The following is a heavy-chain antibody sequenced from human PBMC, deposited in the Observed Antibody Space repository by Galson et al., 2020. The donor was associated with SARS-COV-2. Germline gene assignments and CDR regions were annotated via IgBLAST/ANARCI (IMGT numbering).Heavy chain of an antibody. CDR2: ITESDGST. V-gene: IGHV3-23*01. D-gene: IGHD6-19*01. Sequence: GGSLRLSCAASGFTFPSYGMSWVRQAPGKGLEWVSTITESDGSTDYGDSVKGRFTISRDISKNTVYLQMNTLRAEDTAVYYCAKEPAGYTSGWAYWGRGTLVTVSS. J-gene: IGHJ4*02. CDR1: GFTFPSYG. CDR3: AKEPAGYTSGWAY.